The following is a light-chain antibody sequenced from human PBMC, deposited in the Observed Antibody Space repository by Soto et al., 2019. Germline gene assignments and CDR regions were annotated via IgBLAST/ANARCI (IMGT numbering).Light chain of an antibody. CDR1: QSISNN. V-gene: IGKV3-15*01. CDR3: QHYNDLPLT. Sequence: EMVMTQSPATLSVSPGERATLSCRASQSISNNLAWYQQKPGQAPRLLIYGASTRATGIPARFSGSGSGTEFTLTISSLQSEDFAVYSCQHYNDLPLTFGGGTKVEIK. J-gene: IGKJ4*01. CDR2: GAS.